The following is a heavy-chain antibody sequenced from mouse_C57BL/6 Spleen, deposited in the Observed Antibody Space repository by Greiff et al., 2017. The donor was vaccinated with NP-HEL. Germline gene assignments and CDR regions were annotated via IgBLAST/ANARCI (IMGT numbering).Heavy chain of an antibody. CDR1: GYTFTSYW. CDR3: ARYLITTVVPSYWYFDV. CDR2: IHPNSGST. V-gene: IGHV1-64*01. D-gene: IGHD1-1*01. J-gene: IGHJ1*03. Sequence: QVQLQQPGAELVKPGASVKLSCKASGYTFTSYWMHWVKQRPGQGLEWIGMIHPNSGSTNYNEKFKSKATLTVDKSSSTAYMQLSSLTSEDSAVYYCARYLITTVVPSYWYFDVWGTGTTVTVSS.